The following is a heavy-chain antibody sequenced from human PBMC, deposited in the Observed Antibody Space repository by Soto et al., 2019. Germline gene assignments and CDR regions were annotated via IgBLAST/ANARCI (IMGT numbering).Heavy chain of an antibody. J-gene: IGHJ4*02. CDR1: GYTFTSYG. CDR3: ARVALYSSSWYYLDY. V-gene: IGHV1-18*01. Sequence: ASVKVSCKASGYTFTSYGISWVRQAPGQGLEWMVWISAYNVNTNYAQKLQGRATMTTDTSTSPAYMELRSLRSDDTAVYYCARVALYSSSWYYLDYWGPGTLVTVSS. D-gene: IGHD6-13*01. CDR2: ISAYNVNT.